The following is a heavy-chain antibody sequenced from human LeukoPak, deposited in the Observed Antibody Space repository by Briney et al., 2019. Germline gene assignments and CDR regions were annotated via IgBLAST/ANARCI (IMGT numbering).Heavy chain of an antibody. CDR1: GFTFRSYG. J-gene: IGHJ4*02. V-gene: IGHV3-33*01. CDR3: AITTDLGYYYDSSGYLDY. Sequence: GGSLRLSCAASGFTFRSYGMHWVRQAPGKGLEWVAVIWYDGSNKYYADSVKGRFTISRDNSKNTLYLQMNSLRAEDTAVYYCAITTDLGYYYDSSGYLDYWGQGTLVTVSS. D-gene: IGHD3-22*01. CDR2: IWYDGSNK.